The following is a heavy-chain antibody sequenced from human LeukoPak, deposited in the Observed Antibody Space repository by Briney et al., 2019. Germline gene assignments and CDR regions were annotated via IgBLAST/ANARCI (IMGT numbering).Heavy chain of an antibody. J-gene: IGHJ4*02. CDR2: ISYDGSNK. Sequence: PGGSLRLSCAASGFTFSSYSMNWVRQAPGKGLEWVAIISYDGSNKYYADSVKGRFTISRDNSKNTLYLQMNSLRAEDTAVYYCAKYGQGGWYPLFDYWGQGTLVTVSS. V-gene: IGHV3-30*18. CDR1: GFTFSSYS. D-gene: IGHD6-19*01. CDR3: AKYGQGGWYPLFDY.